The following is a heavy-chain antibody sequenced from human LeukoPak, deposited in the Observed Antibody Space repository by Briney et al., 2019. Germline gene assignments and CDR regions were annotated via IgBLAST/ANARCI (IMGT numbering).Heavy chain of an antibody. CDR3: VKGPRPDITVAHTVEN. J-gene: IGHJ4*02. V-gene: IGHV3-23*01. CDR1: GFIFSNYA. CDR2: ISNRGDST. Sequence: GGSLILSCAASGFIFSNYAMSWVRQVPGRGLEWVSTISNRGDSTYVADSVKGRFTISRDNSKNSLYLQMNTVRAEDTAVYYCVKGPRPDITVAHTVENWGQGTLVTVSS. D-gene: IGHD6-19*01.